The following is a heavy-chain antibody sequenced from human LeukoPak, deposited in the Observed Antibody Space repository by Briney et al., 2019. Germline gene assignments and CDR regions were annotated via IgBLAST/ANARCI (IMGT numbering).Heavy chain of an antibody. Sequence: SETLSLTCTVSGGSISSGSYYWSWIRQPAGKGLEWIGRIYTSGSTNYNPSLKSRVTISVDTSKNQFSLKLSSVTAADTAVYYCASSRFGELPPRPYYFDYWGQGTLVTVSS. CDR1: GGSISSGSYY. CDR2: IYTSGST. V-gene: IGHV4-61*02. CDR3: ASSRFGELPPRPYYFDY. J-gene: IGHJ4*02. D-gene: IGHD3-10*01.